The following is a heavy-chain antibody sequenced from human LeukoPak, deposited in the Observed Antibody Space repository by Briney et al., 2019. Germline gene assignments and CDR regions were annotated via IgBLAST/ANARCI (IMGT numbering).Heavy chain of an antibody. CDR1: GFTFSSYW. CDR3: AREDYSGYDFYDY. V-gene: IGHV3-74*01. J-gene: IGHJ4*02. Sequence: GGSLRLSCAASGFTFSSYWMHWVRQAPGKGLVWVSLINSDGSSRNYADSVKGRFTISRVNAKNTLYLQMNSLRVEDTAVYYCAREDYSGYDFYDYWGQGSLVTVSS. CDR2: INSDGSSR. D-gene: IGHD5-12*01.